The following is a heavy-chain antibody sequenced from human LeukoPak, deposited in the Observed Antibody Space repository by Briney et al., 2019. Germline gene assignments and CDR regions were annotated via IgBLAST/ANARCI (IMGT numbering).Heavy chain of an antibody. V-gene: IGHV3-23*01. D-gene: IGHD6-19*01. CDR3: ANGIAVAGLTEVYYYYGMDV. CDR1: GFTFSDYY. CDR2: ISGSGGST. J-gene: IGHJ6*02. Sequence: GGSLRLSCAASGFTFSDYYMSWVRQAPGKGLEWVSAISGSGGSTYYADSVKGRFTISRDNSKNTLYLQMNSLRAEDTAVYYCANGIAVAGLTEVYYYYGMDVWGQGTTVTVSS.